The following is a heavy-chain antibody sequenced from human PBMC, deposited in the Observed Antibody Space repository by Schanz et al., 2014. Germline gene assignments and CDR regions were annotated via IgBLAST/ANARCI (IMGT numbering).Heavy chain of an antibody. D-gene: IGHD3-22*01. CDR1: GGTFTSYA. V-gene: IGHV7-4-1*02. CDR2: INTHTGNP. J-gene: IGHJ4*02. Sequence: QVPLVQSGAEVRKPGSSVRVSCKASGGTFTSYAFSWVRQAPGQGLEWMGWINTHTGNPTYAQGFTGRFVFSLDTSVSTAYLQISSLKADDTAVYYCAREDYLDSSGYSCGYWGQGTRVTVSS. CDR3: AREDYLDSSGYSCGY.